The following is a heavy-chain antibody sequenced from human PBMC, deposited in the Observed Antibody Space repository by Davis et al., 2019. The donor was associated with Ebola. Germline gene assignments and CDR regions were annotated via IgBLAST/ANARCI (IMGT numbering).Heavy chain of an antibody. Sequence: GESLKISCAASIFAVNNNYMTWVRRAPGKGLEWVSIIYTDGSTFYADSVKGRFTISRDNSKNTLYLQMNSLRAEDTAVYYCARDAYYDFWSGYYHGGYFDYWGQGTLVTVSS. CDR2: IYTDGST. CDR1: IFAVNNNY. J-gene: IGHJ4*02. V-gene: IGHV3-66*01. D-gene: IGHD3-3*01. CDR3: ARDAYYDFWSGYYHGGYFDY.